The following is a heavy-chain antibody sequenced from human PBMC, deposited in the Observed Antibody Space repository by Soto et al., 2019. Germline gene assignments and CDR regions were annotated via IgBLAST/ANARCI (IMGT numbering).Heavy chain of an antibody. Sequence: QVQLVESGGGVVQPGRSLRLSCAASGFIFSRYGMHWVHQAPGKGLEWVAVISYEGSHTYYADSVKGRFTITRDNSKNTLYLQMNSLRPEDTAVYYCAKEVHCGGGSCSWSEGFDYWGQGTLLTVSS. CDR1: GFIFSRYG. V-gene: IGHV3-30*18. D-gene: IGHD2-15*01. CDR3: AKEVHCGGGSCSWSEGFDY. CDR2: ISYEGSHT. J-gene: IGHJ4*02.